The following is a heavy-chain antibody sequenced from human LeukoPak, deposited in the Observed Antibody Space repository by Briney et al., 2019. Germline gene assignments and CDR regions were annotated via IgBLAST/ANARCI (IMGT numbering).Heavy chain of an antibody. CDR3: ARDRPSAVAGAYYYYMDV. Sequence: SQTLSLTCAVSGGSISSGGYSWSWIRQPPGKGLEWIGYIYHSGSTYYNPSLKSRVTISVDRSKNQSSLKLSSVTAADTAVYYCARDRPSAVAGAYYYYMDVWGKGTTVTVSS. CDR2: IYHSGST. D-gene: IGHD6-19*01. J-gene: IGHJ6*03. CDR1: GGSISSGGYS. V-gene: IGHV4-30-2*01.